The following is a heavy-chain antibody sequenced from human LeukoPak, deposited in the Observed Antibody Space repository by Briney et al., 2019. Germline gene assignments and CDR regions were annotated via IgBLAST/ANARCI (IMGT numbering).Heavy chain of an antibody. J-gene: IGHJ4*02. Sequence: PGGSLRLSCAASGFTFTDYYMSGIRQAPGKGLEWVSHISSSSSTIYYVDSVKGRFTISRDNARNSLYLQLNSLRAEDTAVYYCARATYDYVWGSYRYNSQFDYWGQGTLVTVSS. D-gene: IGHD3-16*02. CDR3: ARATYDYVWGSYRYNSQFDY. V-gene: IGHV3-11*01. CDR2: ISSSSSTI. CDR1: GFTFTDYY.